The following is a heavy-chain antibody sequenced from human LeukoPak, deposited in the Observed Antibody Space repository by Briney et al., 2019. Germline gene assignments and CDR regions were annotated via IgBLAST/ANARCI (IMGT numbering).Heavy chain of an antibody. Sequence: ASVKVSCNSSGYTFTSYGISWVRQAPGQGLEWMGWISAYNGNTNSAQKLQGRVTMTTDTSTSTAYMELRSLRSEDTAVYYCARVPYYDILTGYEYYFDNWGQGTLVTVSS. CDR2: ISAYNGNT. J-gene: IGHJ4*02. D-gene: IGHD3-9*01. V-gene: IGHV1-18*01. CDR3: ARVPYYDILTGYEYYFDN. CDR1: GYTFTSYG.